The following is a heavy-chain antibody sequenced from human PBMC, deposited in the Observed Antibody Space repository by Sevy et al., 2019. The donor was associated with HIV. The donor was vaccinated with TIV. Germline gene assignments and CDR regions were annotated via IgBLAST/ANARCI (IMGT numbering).Heavy chain of an antibody. D-gene: IGHD1-26*01. Sequence: SETLSLTCTVSGGSITSLYWNWIRQPPGKGLEWIANINYNGHINYNPSLKSRVTLSLDKSKNQFSLRLSAVTAADTAMYYCAGENAWGRGYSWGQGTLVTVSS. CDR1: GGSITSLY. CDR3: AGENAWGRGYS. CDR2: INYNGHI. J-gene: IGHJ4*02. V-gene: IGHV4-59*08.